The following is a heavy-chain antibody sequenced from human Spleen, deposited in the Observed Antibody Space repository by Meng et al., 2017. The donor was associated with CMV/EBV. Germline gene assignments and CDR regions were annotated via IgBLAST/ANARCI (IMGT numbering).Heavy chain of an antibody. V-gene: IGHV1-69*10. D-gene: IGHD2-8*02. Sequence: CKAAGGPFSSYASGWVRHAPGQGLEWRGGIIPILGIANYAQKFQGRVTITADKSTSTAYMELSSLRSEDTAVYYCAREPSDTGWFDPWGQGTLVTVSS. CDR1: GGPFSSYA. CDR3: AREPSDTGWFDP. CDR2: IIPILGIA. J-gene: IGHJ5*02.